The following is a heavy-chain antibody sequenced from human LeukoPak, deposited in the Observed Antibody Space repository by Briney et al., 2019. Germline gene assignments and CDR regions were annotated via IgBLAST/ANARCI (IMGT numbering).Heavy chain of an antibody. J-gene: IGHJ6*03. CDR3: ARPMIAYYYYMDV. Sequence: GGSLRLSCAASGFTFSSYWMSWVRQAPGKGLEWVANINKDGSEKYYVDSVKGRFTISRDNAKTSLYLQMNSLRAEDTAVYYCARPMIAYYYYMDVWGKGTTVTVSS. CDR2: INKDGSEK. CDR1: GFTFSSYW. V-gene: IGHV3-7*01. D-gene: IGHD3-22*01.